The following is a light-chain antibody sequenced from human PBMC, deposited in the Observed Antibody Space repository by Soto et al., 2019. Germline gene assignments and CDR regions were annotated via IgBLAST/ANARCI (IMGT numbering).Light chain of an antibody. CDR1: QSVSSY. CDR3: QQRSNWPRLT. J-gene: IGKJ4*01. CDR2: DAS. Sequence: EIVLTQSPATLSLSPGERATLSCRASQSVSSYLAWYQQKPGQAPRLLIYDASNRATGIPARFSGSGSGTDFTLTISSLESEDFAVYYCQQRSNWPRLTFGGGTKV. V-gene: IGKV3-11*01.